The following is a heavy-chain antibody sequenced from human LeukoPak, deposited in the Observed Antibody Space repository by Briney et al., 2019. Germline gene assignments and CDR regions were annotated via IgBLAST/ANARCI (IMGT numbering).Heavy chain of an antibody. CDR2: IYDSGST. V-gene: IGHV4-59*01. Sequence: PSETLSLTCTVSGASISSYFWSWIRQPPGKGLEWIGYIYDSGSTNYNPSLTSRVTISVDTSKNQFSLELSSVTAADTAVYYCARGGVVIATPFYWGQGTLATVSS. D-gene: IGHD2-21*01. CDR1: GASISSYF. J-gene: IGHJ4*02. CDR3: ARGGVVIATPFY.